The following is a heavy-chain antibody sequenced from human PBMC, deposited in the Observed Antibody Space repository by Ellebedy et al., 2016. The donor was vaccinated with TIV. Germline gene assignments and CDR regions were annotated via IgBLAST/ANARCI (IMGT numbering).Heavy chain of an antibody. CDR2: IWYDGSNK. V-gene: IGHV3-33*01. Sequence: GESLKISCAASGFTFSHYGMHWVRQAPGKGLDWVAVIWYDGSNKFYGDSVKGRFTISRDNSKNKLYLQMNSLRAEDTAVYYCARDPRVVVPAAMDYWGQGTLVTVSS. J-gene: IGHJ4*02. CDR3: ARDPRVVVPAAMDY. D-gene: IGHD2-2*01. CDR1: GFTFSHYG.